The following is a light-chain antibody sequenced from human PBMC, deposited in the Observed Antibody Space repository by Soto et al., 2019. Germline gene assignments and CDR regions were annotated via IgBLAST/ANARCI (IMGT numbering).Light chain of an antibody. CDR2: DVS. V-gene: IGLV2-14*03. CDR3: SSYSTGGSYV. Sequence: QSVLTQPASVSESPGQSIAISCTGTSSDVGGYNSASWYQQHPGKAPKLLIYDVSNRPSGVSNRFSGSKSGNTASLTISGLQAEDEADYYCSSYSTGGSYVFGTGTKVTVL. J-gene: IGLJ1*01. CDR1: SSDVGGYNS.